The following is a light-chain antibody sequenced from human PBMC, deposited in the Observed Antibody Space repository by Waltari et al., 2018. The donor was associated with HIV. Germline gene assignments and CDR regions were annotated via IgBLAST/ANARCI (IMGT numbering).Light chain of an antibody. CDR1: NTNIGITY. V-gene: IGLV1-47*01. Sequence: QSVVTQPPSASGTPGQRVTTSCSGSNTNIGITYVYWYQQLPGTAPKLLIYRVNQRPSGVPDRFSGSKSGTSASLAISGLQSEDEADYYCAAWDDSLRSLVFGGGTKLTVL. J-gene: IGLJ3*02. CDR2: RVN. CDR3: AAWDDSLRSLV.